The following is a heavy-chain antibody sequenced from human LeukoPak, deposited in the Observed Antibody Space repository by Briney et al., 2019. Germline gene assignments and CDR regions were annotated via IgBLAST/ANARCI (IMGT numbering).Heavy chain of an antibody. J-gene: IGHJ4*02. V-gene: IGHV1-69*02. CDR1: GGTFSSYT. CDR2: IIPILGIA. CDR3: AGTMVRGVIITFFDY. Sequence: ASVKVSCKASGGTFSSYTISWVRQAPGQGLEWMGRIIPILGIANYAQKFQGRVTITTDESTSTAYMELSSLRSEDTAVYYCAGTMVRGVIITFFDYWGQGTLATVSS. D-gene: IGHD3-10*01.